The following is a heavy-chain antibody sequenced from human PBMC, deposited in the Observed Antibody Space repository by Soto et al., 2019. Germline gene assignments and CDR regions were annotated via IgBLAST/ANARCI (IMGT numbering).Heavy chain of an antibody. CDR2: IYHSGST. J-gene: IGHJ4*02. CDR3: ARDFLLWYGDPVGDY. D-gene: IGHD4-17*01. V-gene: IGHV4-38-2*02. Sequence: SETLSLTCAVSGYSISSGYYCGCIRQPPGKGLEWIGSIYHSGSTYYNPSLKSRVTISVDTSKNQFSLKLSSVTAADTAVYYCARDFLLWYGDPVGDYWGQGTLVTVSS. CDR1: GYSISSGYY.